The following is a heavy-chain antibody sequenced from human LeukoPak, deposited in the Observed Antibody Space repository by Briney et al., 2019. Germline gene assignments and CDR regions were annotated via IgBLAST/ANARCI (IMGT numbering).Heavy chain of an antibody. J-gene: IGHJ6*03. CDR3: ARGRGSGSYYNPYYYYMDV. Sequence: PSETLSLTCTVSGGSISSGSYYWSWIRQPAGKGLEWIGRIYTSGSTNYNPSLKSRVTISVDTSKNQFSLKLSSVTAADTAVYYCARGRGSGSYYNPYYYYMDVWGKGTTVTISS. D-gene: IGHD3-10*01. V-gene: IGHV4-61*02. CDR1: GGSISSGSYY. CDR2: IYTSGST.